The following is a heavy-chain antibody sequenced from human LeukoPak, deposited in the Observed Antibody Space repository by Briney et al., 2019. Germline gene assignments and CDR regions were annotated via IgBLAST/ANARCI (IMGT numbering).Heavy chain of an antibody. J-gene: IGHJ4*02. CDR3: ASYGEPTPLGGY. D-gene: IGHD4-17*01. CDR1: GGSISSSSYY. V-gene: IGHV4-39*07. CDR2: IYYSGST. Sequence: SETLSLTCTVSGGSISSSSYYWGWIRQPPGKGLEWIGSIYYSGSTYYNPSLKSRVTISVDTSKNQFSLKLSSVTAADTAVYYCASYGEPTPLGGYWGQGTLVTVSS.